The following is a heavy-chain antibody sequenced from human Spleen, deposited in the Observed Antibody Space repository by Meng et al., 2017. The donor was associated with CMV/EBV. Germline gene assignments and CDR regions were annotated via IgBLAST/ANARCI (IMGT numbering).Heavy chain of an antibody. CDR1: GGSLTNFY. CDR3: ARLFHWFDP. Sequence: SETLSLTCTVSGGSLTNFYWGWIRQSPGKTLEWIGHIKYTGKTEYNSALMSRVTISAATSKNQFSLRLTSVTAADTAVYYCARLFHWFDPWGQGILVTVS. J-gene: IGHJ5*02. CDR2: IKYTGKT. V-gene: IGHV4-59*01.